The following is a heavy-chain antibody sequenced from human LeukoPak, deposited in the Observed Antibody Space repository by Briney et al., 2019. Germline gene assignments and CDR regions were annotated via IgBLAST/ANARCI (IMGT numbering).Heavy chain of an antibody. J-gene: IGHJ4*02. V-gene: IGHV3-7*03. CDR2: IKGDGSEK. Sequence: GGSLRLSCAASGFSFSSYWMKWVRQDPGKGLEWVANIKGDGSEKYYVDSVKGRFTISRDNAKNTLYLQMNSLRAEDTAVYYCAKEAEYSSSDFDYWGQGTLVTVSS. CDR1: GFSFSSYW. CDR3: AKEAEYSSSDFDY. D-gene: IGHD6-6*01.